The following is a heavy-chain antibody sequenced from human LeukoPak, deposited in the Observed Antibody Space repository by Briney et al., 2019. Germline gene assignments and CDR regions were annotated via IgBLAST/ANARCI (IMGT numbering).Heavy chain of an antibody. CDR3: AKGVRLWFAFYFDY. Sequence: PGGSLRLSCAASGFTFSNYAMSWVRQAPGKGLEWVSSISGNSANTYYADSVKGRFTVSRDNSRNTLYLQVHSLRVEDTAAYFCAKGVRLWFAFYFDYWGQGTLVTVSS. V-gene: IGHV3-23*01. CDR2: ISGNSANT. D-gene: IGHD5-18*01. CDR1: GFTFSNYA. J-gene: IGHJ4*02.